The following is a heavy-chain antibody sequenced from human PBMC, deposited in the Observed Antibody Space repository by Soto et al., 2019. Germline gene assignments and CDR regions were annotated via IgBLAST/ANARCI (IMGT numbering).Heavy chain of an antibody. CDR1: GFTFINYA. J-gene: IGHJ2*01. D-gene: IGHD6-13*01. Sequence: EVQLLESGGGLVQPGGSLRLSCEGSGFTFINYAMNWVRQAPGKGLEWVSAVSGGGDATFYADSVKGRFTISKDNSKNPVTLHISSLGVDDTAVYYCVRKVLGYTTLPIYWYFDLWGRGTLVTVSS. CDR2: VSGGGDAT. V-gene: IGHV3-23*01. CDR3: VRKVLGYTTLPIYWYFDL.